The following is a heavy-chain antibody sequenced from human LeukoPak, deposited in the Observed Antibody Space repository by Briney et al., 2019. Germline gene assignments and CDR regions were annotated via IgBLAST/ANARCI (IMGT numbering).Heavy chain of an antibody. CDR3: AREAVAGDYHYYGMDV. V-gene: IGHV4-59*01. Sequence: PSETLSLTCTVSGGSISSYYWSWIRQPPGRGLEWIGYIYYSGSTNYNPSLKSRVTISVDTSKNQFSLKLSSVTAADTAVYYCAREAVAGDYHYYGMDVWGQGTTVTVSS. J-gene: IGHJ6*02. CDR2: IYYSGST. CDR1: GGSISSYY. D-gene: IGHD6-19*01.